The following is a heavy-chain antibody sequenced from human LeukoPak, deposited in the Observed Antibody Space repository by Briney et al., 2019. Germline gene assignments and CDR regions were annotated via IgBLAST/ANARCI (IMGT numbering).Heavy chain of an antibody. CDR1: GGSIGSYY. Sequence: SETLSLTCTVFGGSIGSYYWSWIRQSPGKGLEWIGYIYVTGTRYNPYLQSRVTISVDRSRNQFFLKMSSVTAADTAVYYCARHIGGGIEDMDVWGKGTKVIVSS. D-gene: IGHD3-16*02. V-gene: IGHV4-59*08. J-gene: IGHJ6*03. CDR2: IYVTGT. CDR3: ARHIGGGIEDMDV.